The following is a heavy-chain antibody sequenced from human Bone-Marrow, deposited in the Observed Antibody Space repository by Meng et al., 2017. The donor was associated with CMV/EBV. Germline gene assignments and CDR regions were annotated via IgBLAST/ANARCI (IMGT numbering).Heavy chain of an antibody. CDR3: AKLPPKRLLSHFDY. J-gene: IGHJ4*02. CDR1: GYTFTGYY. D-gene: IGHD2-2*01. V-gene: IGHV1-2*02. CDR2: INPNSGGT. Sequence: ASVKVSCKASGYTFTGYYMHWVRQAPGQGLEWMGWINPNSGGTNYAQKFQGRVTISRDNSKNTLYLQMNSLRAEDTAVYYCAKLPPKRLLSHFDYWGQGTLVTVSS.